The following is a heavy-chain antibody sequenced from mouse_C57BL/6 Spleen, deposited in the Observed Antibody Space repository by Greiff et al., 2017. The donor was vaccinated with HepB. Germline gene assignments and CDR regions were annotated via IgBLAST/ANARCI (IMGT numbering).Heavy chain of an antibody. V-gene: IGHV5-4*03. J-gene: IGHJ3*01. D-gene: IGHD4-1*01. CDR2: ISDGGSYT. CDR1: GFTFSSYA. CDR3: ARVLTVAY. Sequence: EVKLMESGGGLVKPGGSLKLSCAASGFTFSSYAMSWVRQTPEKRLEWVATISDGGSYTYYPDNVKGRFTISRDNAKNNLYLQMSHLKSEDTAMYYCARVLTVAYWGQGTLVTVSA.